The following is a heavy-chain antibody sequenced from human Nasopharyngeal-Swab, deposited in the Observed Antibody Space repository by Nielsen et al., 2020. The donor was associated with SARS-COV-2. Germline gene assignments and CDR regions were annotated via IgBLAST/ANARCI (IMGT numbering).Heavy chain of an antibody. Sequence: GESLKISCKASGFSVTSHGMHWVRQAPGKGLEWVAVIWYDGTNKFYADSVKGRFTISRDNSKNTLYLQMNSLRAEDTAMYYCARESGVSSTSPFDCWGRGTLVTVSS. D-gene: IGHD2-2*01. CDR1: GFSVTSHG. CDR2: IWYDGTNK. V-gene: IGHV3-33*01. CDR3: ARESGVSSTSPFDC. J-gene: IGHJ4*02.